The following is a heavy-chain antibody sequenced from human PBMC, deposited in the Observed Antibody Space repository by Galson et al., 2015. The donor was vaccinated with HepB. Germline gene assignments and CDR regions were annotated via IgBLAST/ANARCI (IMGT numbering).Heavy chain of an antibody. Sequence: SLRLSCAASGFTFSSYAMSWVRQAPGKGLEWVSAISGSGGSTYYADSVKGRFTISRDNSKNTLYLQMNSLRAEDTAVYYCAKDPPPPIAAAGVYFDYWGQGTLVTVSS. CDR3: AKDPPPPIAAAGVYFDY. V-gene: IGHV3-23*01. D-gene: IGHD6-13*01. CDR2: ISGSGGST. CDR1: GFTFSSYA. J-gene: IGHJ4*02.